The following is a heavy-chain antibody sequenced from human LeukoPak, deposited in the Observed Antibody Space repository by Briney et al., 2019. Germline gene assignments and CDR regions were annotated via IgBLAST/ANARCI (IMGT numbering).Heavy chain of an antibody. V-gene: IGHV3-7*01. Sequence: GGSLRLSCAASGFTLSSYWMTWVRQAPGKGLEWVANIKQDGSEKYYVDSVKGRFTISRDNAKNSLHLQMNSLRAEDTAVYYCAREVGTTGIVNYWGQGTLVTVSS. CDR3: AREVGTTGIVNY. CDR1: GFTLSSYW. J-gene: IGHJ4*02. D-gene: IGHD1-26*01. CDR2: IKQDGSEK.